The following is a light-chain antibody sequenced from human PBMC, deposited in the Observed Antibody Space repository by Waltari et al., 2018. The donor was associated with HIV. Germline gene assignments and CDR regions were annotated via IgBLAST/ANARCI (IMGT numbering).Light chain of an antibody. J-gene: IGLJ1*01. V-gene: IGLV2-23*02. CDR2: EVS. CDR3: CSYAGSSTSYV. CDR1: RSDVGSYNL. Sequence: QSALTQPASVSGSPGQSITISCTGTRSDVGSYNLFSWYQQHPGKAPKLMIYEVSKRPSGVSNRFSGSKSGNTASLTISGLQAEDEADYYCCSYAGSSTSYVFGTGTKVTVL.